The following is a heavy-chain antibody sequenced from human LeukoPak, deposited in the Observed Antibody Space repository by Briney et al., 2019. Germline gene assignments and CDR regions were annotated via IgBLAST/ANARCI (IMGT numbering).Heavy chain of an antibody. CDR3: ARDQILGFDWLNDY. D-gene: IGHD3-9*01. CDR2: IKQDGSEK. Sequence: PGGSLRLSCEASGFTFNTYGMSWVRQAPGKGLEWVANIKQDGSEKYYVDSVKGRFTISRDNAKNSLYLQMNSLRAEDTAVYYCARDQILGFDWLNDYWGQGTLVTVSS. J-gene: IGHJ4*02. CDR1: GFTFNTYG. V-gene: IGHV3-7*01.